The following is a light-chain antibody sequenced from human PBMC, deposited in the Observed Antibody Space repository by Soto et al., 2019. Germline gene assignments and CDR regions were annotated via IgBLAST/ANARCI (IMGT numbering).Light chain of an antibody. CDR2: GVR. J-gene: IGLJ1*01. CDR3: SSFTTNRVYV. V-gene: IGLV2-14*01. Sequence: QSVLTQPTSVSGSPGQSIALPCTGNPTDIGAYEYVSWYQQHPGKAPRLLIHGVRNRPPGISSRFSGSKSGFTASLTISGLQAEDEADYYCSSFTTNRVYVFGPGTKLTVL. CDR1: PTDIGAYEY.